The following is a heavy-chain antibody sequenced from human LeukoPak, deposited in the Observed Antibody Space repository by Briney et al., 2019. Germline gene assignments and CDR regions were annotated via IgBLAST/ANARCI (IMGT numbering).Heavy chain of an antibody. CDR2: FLYSGTT. J-gene: IGHJ4*02. CDR3: ATLVYSGSRYHFDT. CDR1: NGAVKNYY. V-gene: IGHV4-59*02. Sequence: SETLSLTCSVSNGAVKNYYWTWIRQPPGQGLEWIENFLYSGTTTYRASLDSRLIISVDNSKNTVSLRLFSVTAADTAVYYRATLVYSGSRYHFDTWGQGTLVTVSS. D-gene: IGHD1-26*01.